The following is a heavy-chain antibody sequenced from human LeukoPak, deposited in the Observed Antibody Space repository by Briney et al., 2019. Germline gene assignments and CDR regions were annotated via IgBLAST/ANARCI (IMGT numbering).Heavy chain of an antibody. CDR1: GFTFSSYA. J-gene: IGHJ4*02. CDR3: ARDHLGAGDY. Sequence: GGSLRLSFAASGFTFSSYAMHWVRQAPGKGLEWVAVISYDGSNKYYADSVKGRFTISRDNSKNTLYLQMNSLRAEDTAVYYCARDHLGAGDYWGQGTLVTVSS. V-gene: IGHV3-30-3*01. D-gene: IGHD1-26*01. CDR2: ISYDGSNK.